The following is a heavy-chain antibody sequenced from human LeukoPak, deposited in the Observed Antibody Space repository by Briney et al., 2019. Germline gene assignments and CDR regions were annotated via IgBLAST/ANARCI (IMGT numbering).Heavy chain of an antibody. CDR2: IYPGDSDT. CDR1: GYSFTGYW. J-gene: IGHJ4*02. Sequence: GESLKISCKGSGYSFTGYWIGWVRQMPGKGLEWMGIIYPGDSDTRYSPSFQGQVTISADKSISTAYLQWSSLKASDTAMYYCARQRGYSYGPSYYFDYWGQGTLVTVSS. D-gene: IGHD5-18*01. CDR3: ARQRGYSYGPSYYFDY. V-gene: IGHV5-51*01.